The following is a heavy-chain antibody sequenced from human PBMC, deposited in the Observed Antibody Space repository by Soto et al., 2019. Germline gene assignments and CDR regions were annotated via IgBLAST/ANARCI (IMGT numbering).Heavy chain of an antibody. CDR2: IYYSGST. D-gene: IGHD6-13*01. CDR1: GGSISSYY. Sequence: PETLSLTCTVSGGSISSYYWSWIRQPPGKGLEWIGYIYYSGSTNYHPSLKSRVTISVDTSKNQFSLKLSSVTAADTAVYYCARDVRSSSLHEGEYYFDYWGQGTLVTVSS. V-gene: IGHV4-59*01. J-gene: IGHJ4*02. CDR3: ARDVRSSSLHEGEYYFDY.